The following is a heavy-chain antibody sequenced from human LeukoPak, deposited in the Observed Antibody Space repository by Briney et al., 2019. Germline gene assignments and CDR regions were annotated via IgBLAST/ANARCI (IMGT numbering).Heavy chain of an antibody. Sequence: AGGSLRLSCAASGFTFDDYGMSWVRQAPGKGLEWVSGINWNGGSTGYADSVKGRFTISRDNAKNSLYLQMNSLRAEDTAVYYCAKKVVHSGYDSEWFDPWGQGTLVTVSS. CDR2: INWNGGST. J-gene: IGHJ5*02. CDR3: AKKVVHSGYDSEWFDP. D-gene: IGHD5-12*01. V-gene: IGHV3-20*04. CDR1: GFTFDDYG.